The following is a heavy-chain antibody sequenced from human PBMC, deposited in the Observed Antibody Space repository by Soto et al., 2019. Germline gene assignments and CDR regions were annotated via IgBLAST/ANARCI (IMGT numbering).Heavy chain of an antibody. CDR3: VRESNYYGMDV. V-gene: IGHV4-31*03. J-gene: IGHJ6*02. CDR2: IYYSGST. CDR1: GDSISSGGYY. Sequence: QVQLQESGPGLVKPSQTLSLTCTVSGDSISSGGYYWSWIRQHPGKGLEWIGYIYYSGSTYYNASLKSRLTISVDTSKKQFSLNLSSVTAADTAVYYCVRESNYYGMDVWGQGTTVTVSS.